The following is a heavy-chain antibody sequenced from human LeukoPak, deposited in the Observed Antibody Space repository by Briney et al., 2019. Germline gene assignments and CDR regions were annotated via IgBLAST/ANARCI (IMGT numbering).Heavy chain of an antibody. CDR3: ARDIQPYSGYAISWFDP. V-gene: IGHV3-74*01. CDR1: GFTFSSYW. CDR2: INSDGSST. J-gene: IGHJ5*02. D-gene: IGHD5-12*01. Sequence: GGSLRLSCAASGFTFSSYWMHWVRQAPGKGLVWVSRINSDGSSTSYADSVKGRFTISRDNAKNTLYLQMNSLRAEDTGVYYCARDIQPYSGYAISWFDPWGQGTLVTVSS.